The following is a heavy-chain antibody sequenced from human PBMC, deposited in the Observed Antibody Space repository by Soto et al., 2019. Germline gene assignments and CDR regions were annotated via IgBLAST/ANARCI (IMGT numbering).Heavy chain of an antibody. J-gene: IGHJ6*02. Sequence: GESLKISCKGSGYSFTSYWIGWVRQMPGKGLEWMGIIYPGDSDTRYSPSFQGQVTISADKSISTAYLQWSSLKASDTAMYYCARRKPEDCSSTSCYSSGMDVWGQGTTVTVSS. CDR1: GYSFTSYW. D-gene: IGHD2-2*01. CDR2: IYPGDSDT. V-gene: IGHV5-51*01. CDR3: ARRKPEDCSSTSCYSSGMDV.